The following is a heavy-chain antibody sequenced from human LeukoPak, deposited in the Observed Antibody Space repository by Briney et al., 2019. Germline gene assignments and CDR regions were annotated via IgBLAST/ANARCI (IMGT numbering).Heavy chain of an antibody. J-gene: IGHJ6*02. V-gene: IGHV1-69*13. CDR1: GGTFSSYA. CDR2: IIPIFGTA. Sequence: SVKVSFKASGGTFSSYAISWVRQAPGQGLEWMGGIIPIFGTANYAQKFQGRVTITADESTSTAYMELSSLRSEDTAVYYCARASLNGSGYPHPHYYGMDVWGQGTTVTVSS. D-gene: IGHD3-22*01. CDR3: ARASLNGSGYPHPHYYGMDV.